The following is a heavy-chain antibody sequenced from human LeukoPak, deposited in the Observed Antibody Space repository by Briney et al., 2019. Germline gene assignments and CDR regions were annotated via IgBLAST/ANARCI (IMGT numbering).Heavy chain of an antibody. V-gene: IGHV4-59*01. Sequence: SETLSLTCTVSGGSISSYYWSWIRQPPGKGLDWIGYIYYSGSTNYNPSLKSRVTISVDTSKNQFSLKLRSVTAADTAVYYCARAYYGSGNTYYFDCWGQGTLVTVSS. CDR1: GGSISSYY. CDR3: ARAYYGSGNTYYFDC. CDR2: IYYSGST. D-gene: IGHD3-10*01. J-gene: IGHJ4*02.